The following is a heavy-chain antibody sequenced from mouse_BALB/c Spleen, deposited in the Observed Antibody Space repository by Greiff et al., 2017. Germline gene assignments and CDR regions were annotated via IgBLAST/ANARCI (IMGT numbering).Heavy chain of an antibody. CDR2: ISYSGST. Sequence: EVQLQESGPGLVKPSQSLSLTCTVTGYSITSDYAWNWIRQFPGNKLEWMGYISYSGSTSYNPSLKSRISITRDTSKNQFFLQLNSVTTEDTATYYCARSSDSPEFITTATLFAYWGQGTLVTVSA. J-gene: IGHJ3*01. D-gene: IGHD1-2*01. CDR3: ARSSDSPEFITTATLFAY. V-gene: IGHV3-2*02. CDR1: GYSITSDYA.